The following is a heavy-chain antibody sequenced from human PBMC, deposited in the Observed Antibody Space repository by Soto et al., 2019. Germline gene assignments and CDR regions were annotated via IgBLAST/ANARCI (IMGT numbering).Heavy chain of an antibody. D-gene: IGHD2-15*01. Sequence: EVQLLESGGGLVQPGGSLRLSCAASGFTFSSYAMSWVRQASGKGLEWVSAISGSGGSTYYADSVKGRFTISRDKTKNTTYLQMNSPRAEDTDVYYCANGGAGRDYYYYYFDVWGKGTTVTVSS. V-gene: IGHV3-23*01. CDR3: ANGGAGRDYYYYYFDV. J-gene: IGHJ6*03. CDR1: GFTFSSYA. CDR2: ISGSGGST.